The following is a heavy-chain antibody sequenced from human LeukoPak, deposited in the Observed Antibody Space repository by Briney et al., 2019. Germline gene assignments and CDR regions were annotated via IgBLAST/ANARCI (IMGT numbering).Heavy chain of an antibody. J-gene: IGHJ4*02. CDR2: IYPGDSDT. CDR3: ARRGPYDILTGYYYDY. CDR1: GYIFTNYW. V-gene: IGHV5-51*01. D-gene: IGHD3-9*01. Sequence: GASLKISCKCSGYIFTNYWIGWVRQLPGKGLEWMGIIYPGDSDTRYSPSFQGQVTISADKSISTAYLQWSSLKASDTAMYYCARRGPYDILTGYYYDYWGQGTLVTVSS.